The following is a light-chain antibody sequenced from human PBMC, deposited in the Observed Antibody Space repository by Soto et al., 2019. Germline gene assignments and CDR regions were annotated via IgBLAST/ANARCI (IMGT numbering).Light chain of an antibody. V-gene: IGLV2-14*01. J-gene: IGLJ1*01. CDR2: EVS. Sequence: QSVLTQPASVSGSPGQSITISCTGTSSDVGGYNYVSWYQQHSGKAPKLIIYEVSNRPSGVSNRFSSSKSGDTASLTISGLQAEDEADYYCSSYTATKTYVFGTGTKVTVL. CDR1: SSDVGGYNY. CDR3: SSYTATKTYV.